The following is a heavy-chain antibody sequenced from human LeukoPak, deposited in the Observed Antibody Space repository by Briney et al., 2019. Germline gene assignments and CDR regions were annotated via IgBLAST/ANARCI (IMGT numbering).Heavy chain of an antibody. Sequence: GGSLRLSCAASGFTFSSYSMNGVRQAPGKGLEWVSSISSSSSYIYYADSVKGRFTISRDNAKNSLYLQMNSLRAEDTAVYYCARGSSITIFGVVIYDAFDIWGQGTMVTVSS. CDR2: ISSSSSYI. CDR1: GFTFSSYS. J-gene: IGHJ3*02. V-gene: IGHV3-21*01. D-gene: IGHD3-3*01. CDR3: ARGSSITIFGVVIYDAFDI.